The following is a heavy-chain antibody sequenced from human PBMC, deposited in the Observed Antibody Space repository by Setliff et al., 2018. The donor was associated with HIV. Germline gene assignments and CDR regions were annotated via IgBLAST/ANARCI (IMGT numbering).Heavy chain of an antibody. D-gene: IGHD6-6*01. V-gene: IGHV4-59*01. CDR1: NDSISNYY. CDR3: ARSIAGDYWYFGH. CDR2: LHHSGTP. J-gene: IGHJ2*01. Sequence: SETLSLTCTVSNDSISNYYWSWIRQPPGKGLESIGFLHHSGTPIYNPSFKSRVRISVDTSKNRISLNLSSVTAADTAVYYCARSIAGDYWYFGHWGRGSLVTVSS.